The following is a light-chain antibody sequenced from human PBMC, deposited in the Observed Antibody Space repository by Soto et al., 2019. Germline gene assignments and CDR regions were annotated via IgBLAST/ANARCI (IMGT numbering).Light chain of an antibody. J-gene: IGKJ1*01. CDR3: QQYGSSFWT. CDR2: DTS. V-gene: IGKV3-20*01. Sequence: EIVLTQSPGTLSLSPGERATLSCRASQSVSSSYLAWYQQKPGQAPRLLIYDTSSRATGIPDRFSGSGSGTDFTLTISRLEPEDFAVYYCQQYGSSFWTFGQGTKVEIK. CDR1: QSVSSSY.